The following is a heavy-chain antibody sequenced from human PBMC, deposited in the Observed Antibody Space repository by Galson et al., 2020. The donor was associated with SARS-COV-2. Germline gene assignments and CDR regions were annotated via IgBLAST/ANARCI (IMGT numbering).Heavy chain of an antibody. CDR1: GYTFTSYG. V-gene: IGHV1-18*01. D-gene: IGHD2-15*01. CDR2: ISAYNGNT. J-gene: IGHJ3*02. Sequence: ASVKVSCKASGYTFTSYGISWVRPAPGQGLEWMGWISAYNGNTNSAQKLQGRVTMTTDTSTSTAYMELRSLRSDDTAVYYCARDSSIVVVVAAESDAFDTWGQGTMVAVSS. CDR3: ARDSSIVVVVAAESDAFDT.